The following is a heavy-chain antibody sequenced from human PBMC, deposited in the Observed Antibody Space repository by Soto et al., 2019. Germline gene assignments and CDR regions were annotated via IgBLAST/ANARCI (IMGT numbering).Heavy chain of an antibody. D-gene: IGHD3-10*01. CDR1: GYTFTSYG. Sequence: QVQLVQSGAEVKKPGASVKVSCKASGYTFTSYGISWVRQAPGQGLEWMGWISAYNGNTNYAQKLQGRVTMTTDTPTSTAYMELRSLRSDDTAVYYCARGYYYGSGSYEDYYYYGMDVWGQGTTVTVSS. CDR3: ARGYYYGSGSYEDYYYYGMDV. V-gene: IGHV1-18*01. CDR2: ISAYNGNT. J-gene: IGHJ6*02.